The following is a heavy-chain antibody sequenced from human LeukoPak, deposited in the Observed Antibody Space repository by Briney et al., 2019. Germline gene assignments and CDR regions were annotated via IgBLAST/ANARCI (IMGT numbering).Heavy chain of an antibody. V-gene: IGHV3-21*01. CDR1: GFTFSSYS. Sequence: GGSLRLSCAASGFTFSSYSMNWVRQAPGKGLEWVSSISSSSSYIYYADSVKGRFTISRDNSKNTLYLQMNSLRAEDTAVYYCAKDPGQQLVRYYFDYWGQGTLVTVSS. CDR2: ISSSSSYI. J-gene: IGHJ4*02. D-gene: IGHD6-13*01. CDR3: AKDPGQQLVRYYFDY.